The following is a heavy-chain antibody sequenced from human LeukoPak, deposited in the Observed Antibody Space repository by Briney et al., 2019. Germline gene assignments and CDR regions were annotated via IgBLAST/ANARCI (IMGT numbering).Heavy chain of an antibody. D-gene: IGHD6-13*01. V-gene: IGHV3-30*02. CDR3: AKDYSSSWDVFDY. Sequence: GGSLRLSCAASGFTFSSYGMHWIRQAPGKGLEWVAFIRYDGSNKYYADSVKGRFTISRDDSKNTLYLQMNSLRAEDTAVYYCAKDYSSSWDVFDYWGQGTLVTVSS. J-gene: IGHJ4*02. CDR2: IRYDGSNK. CDR1: GFTFSSYG.